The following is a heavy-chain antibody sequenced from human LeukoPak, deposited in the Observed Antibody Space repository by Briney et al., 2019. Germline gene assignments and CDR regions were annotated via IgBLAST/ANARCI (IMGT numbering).Heavy chain of an antibody. CDR1: GGSISSYY. J-gene: IGHJ5*02. D-gene: IGHD3-10*01. Sequence: PSETLSLTCTVSGGSISSYYWSWIRQPPGKGLEWIGSIYYSGSTYYNPSLKSRVTISVDTSKNQFSLKLSSVTAADTAVYYCARAVLLWFGELLRPYNWFDPWGQGTLVTVSS. CDR2: IYYSGST. V-gene: IGHV4-39*07. CDR3: ARAVLLWFGELLRPYNWFDP.